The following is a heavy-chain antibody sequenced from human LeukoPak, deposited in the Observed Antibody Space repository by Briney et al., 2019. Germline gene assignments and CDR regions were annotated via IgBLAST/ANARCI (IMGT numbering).Heavy chain of an antibody. V-gene: IGHV5-51*01. CDR2: IYPGDSDT. CDR1: GYSFSSYW. CDR3: ARQMATTSPGFDY. Sequence: GESLKISCMGSGYSFSSYWIGWVRQMPGKGLEWMGIIYPGDSDTRYSPSFQGQVTISADKSITTAYLQWSSLKASDTAMYYCARQMATTSPGFDYWGQGTLVTVSS. D-gene: IGHD5-24*01. J-gene: IGHJ4*02.